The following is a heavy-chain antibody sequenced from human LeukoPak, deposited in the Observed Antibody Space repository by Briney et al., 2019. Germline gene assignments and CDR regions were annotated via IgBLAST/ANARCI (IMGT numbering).Heavy chain of an antibody. CDR3: ARMYSGTSYYFDY. CDR1: GGSISTYY. V-gene: IGHV4-59*01. D-gene: IGHD1-26*01. Sequence: SETLSLTCTVSGGSISTYYWIWIRQPPAKGLEWMGFFSYSGSTKYNPSLKSRVTMSVDTSKNQFSLKLSSVTAADTAVYYCARMYSGTSYYFDYWGQGTLVTVSS. J-gene: IGHJ4*02. CDR2: FSYSGST.